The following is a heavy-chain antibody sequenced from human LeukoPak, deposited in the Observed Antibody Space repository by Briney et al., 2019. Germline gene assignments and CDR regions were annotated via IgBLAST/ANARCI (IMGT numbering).Heavy chain of an antibody. CDR2: IKSDGSST. Sequence: GGSLRLSCAASGFTFSSYWMHWVRQAPRKGLVWVSRIKSDGSSTTYADSVKGRFTTSRDNAKNTLYLQMSSLRAEDTAVYYCAREGRSGSSCLDYWGQGNLVTVSS. J-gene: IGHJ4*02. CDR3: AREGRSGSSCLDY. D-gene: IGHD2-15*01. CDR1: GFTFSSYW. V-gene: IGHV3-74*01.